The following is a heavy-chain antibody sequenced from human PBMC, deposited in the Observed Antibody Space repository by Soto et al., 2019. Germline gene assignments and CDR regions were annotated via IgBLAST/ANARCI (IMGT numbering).Heavy chain of an antibody. Sequence: GGSLRLSCAASGFTFSSYSMNWVRQAPGKGLEWVSYISSSSSTIYYADSVKGRFTISRDNSKNTPYLQMNSLRAEDTAVYYCAKALFLTYYDFWSRSAYWGQRTPVTVSS. CDR2: ISSSSSTI. J-gene: IGHJ4*02. V-gene: IGHV3-48*01. CDR3: AKALFLTYYDFWSRSAY. D-gene: IGHD3-3*01. CDR1: GFTFSSYS.